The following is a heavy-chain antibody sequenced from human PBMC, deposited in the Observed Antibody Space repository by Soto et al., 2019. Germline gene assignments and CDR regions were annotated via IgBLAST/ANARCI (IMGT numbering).Heavy chain of an antibody. D-gene: IGHD1-26*01. CDR2: IYYSGTT. CDR3: ARSQRGRTAFTFDY. CDR1: GDSVGNENYY. V-gene: IGHV4-61*01. Sequence: SETLSLTCTVSGDSVGNENYYWAWIRQSPGKGLEWIGYIYYSGTTNYNSHLKSRVTLSVDTSRNQFSLSLTSVTAADTAVYFCARSQRGRTAFTFDYWGQGVLVTV. J-gene: IGHJ4*02.